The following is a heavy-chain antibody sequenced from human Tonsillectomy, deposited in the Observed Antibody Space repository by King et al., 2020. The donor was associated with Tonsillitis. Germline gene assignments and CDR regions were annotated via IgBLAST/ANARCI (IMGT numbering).Heavy chain of an antibody. J-gene: IGHJ6*02. V-gene: IGHV3-30*18. Sequence: HVQLVESGGGVVQPGRSLRLSCAASGFTFSSYGMHWVRQAPGKGLEWVAVISYDGSNKYYADSVKGRFTISKDNSKNTLYLQMNSLRAEDTAVYYCGKAALGGYKYYYGMDVWGQGTTVTVSS. D-gene: IGHD5-24*01. CDR1: GFTFSSYG. CDR3: GKAALGGYKYYYGMDV. CDR2: ISYDGSNK.